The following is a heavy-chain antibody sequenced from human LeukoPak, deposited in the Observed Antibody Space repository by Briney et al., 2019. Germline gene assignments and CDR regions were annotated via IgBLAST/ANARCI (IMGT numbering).Heavy chain of an antibody. J-gene: IGHJ6*03. CDR1: GFTFDEHA. CDR3: VKGHYSSSCFPNYYYYMDV. D-gene: IGHD2-15*01. V-gene: IGHV3-9*01. CDR2: ISWNSGSI. Sequence: GGSLRLSCAVSGFTFDEHAMHWVRQAPGKGLEWVSGISWNSGSIAYADSVKGRFNISRDNDKNRLFLQMSSLRAADTAVYYCVKGHYSSSCFPNYYYYMDVWGTGTKVTVSS.